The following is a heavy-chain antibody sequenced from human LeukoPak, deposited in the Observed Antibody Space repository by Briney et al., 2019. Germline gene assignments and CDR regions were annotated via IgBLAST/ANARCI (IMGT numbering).Heavy chain of an antibody. CDR3: ARDSNTVGAFDI. V-gene: IGHV3-21*01. J-gene: IGHJ3*02. CDR1: GFTFSSYS. D-gene: IGHD4-17*01. CDR2: ISSSSSYI. Sequence: PGGSLRLSCAASGFTFSSYSMNWVRQARGKGLEWVSSISSSSSYIYYADSVKGRFTISRDNAKNSLYLQMNSLRAEDTAVYYCARDSNTVGAFDIWGQGTMVTVSS.